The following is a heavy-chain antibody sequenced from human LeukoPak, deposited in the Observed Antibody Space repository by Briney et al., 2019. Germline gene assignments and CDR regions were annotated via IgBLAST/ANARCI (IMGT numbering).Heavy chain of an antibody. V-gene: IGHV3-23*01. J-gene: IGHJ4*02. CDR2: ISVSGGST. CDR1: EFIFSSYG. CDR3: ARARLRVITMIYG. Sequence: GGSLRLSCVASEFIFSSYGMNWVRQAPGKGLEWVSAISVSGGSTYYADSVKGRFTISRDISKHRLYLQMNSRRAEDTAVYYCARARLRVITMIYGWGQGTLVTVSS. D-gene: IGHD3-22*01.